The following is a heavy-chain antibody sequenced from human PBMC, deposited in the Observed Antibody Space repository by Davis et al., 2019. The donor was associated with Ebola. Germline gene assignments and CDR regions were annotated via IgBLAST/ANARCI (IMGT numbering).Heavy chain of an antibody. CDR2: INPNSGGT. J-gene: IGHJ6*02. V-gene: IGHV1-2*02. CDR3: ARLDILVVAAAKVYYYGMDV. Sequence: ASVKVSCKASGYTFTGYYMHWVRQAPGQGLEWMGWINPNSGGTNYAQKFQGRVTITADESTSTAYMELSSLRSEDTAVYYCARLDILVVAAAKVYYYGMDVWGQGTTVTVSS. CDR1: GYTFTGYY. D-gene: IGHD2-2*01.